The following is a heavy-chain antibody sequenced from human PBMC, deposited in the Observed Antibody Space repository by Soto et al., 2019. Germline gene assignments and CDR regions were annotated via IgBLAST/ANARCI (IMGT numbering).Heavy chain of an antibody. D-gene: IGHD4-17*01. CDR2: IYHSGST. J-gene: IGHJ4*02. Sequence: SETLSLTCAVSGGPISSGGYSWSWIRQPPGKGLEWIGYIYHSGSTYYNPSLKSRVTISVDRSKNQFSLKLSSVTAADTAVYYCARENGDYHFDYWGQGTLVTVSS. CDR3: ARENGDYHFDY. CDR1: GGPISSGGYS. V-gene: IGHV4-30-2*01.